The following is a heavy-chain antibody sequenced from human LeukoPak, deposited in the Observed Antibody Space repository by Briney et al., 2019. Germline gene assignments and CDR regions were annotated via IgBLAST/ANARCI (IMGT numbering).Heavy chain of an antibody. D-gene: IGHD3-10*01. J-gene: IGHJ3*02. V-gene: IGHV4-38-2*02. CDR3: ARVRPGHDAFDI. CDR2: IYRSGST. CDR1: GYSISNGYY. Sequence: PSETLSLTCTVSGYSISNGYYWDWIRQPPGRGLEWIGNIYRSGSTSYNPSLKSRVTISVDTSKNQFSLKLSSVTAADTAVYYCARVRPGHDAFDIWGQGTMVTVSS.